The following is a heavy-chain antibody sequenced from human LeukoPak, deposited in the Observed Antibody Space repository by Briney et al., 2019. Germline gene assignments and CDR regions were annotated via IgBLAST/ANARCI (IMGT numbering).Heavy chain of an antibody. J-gene: IGHJ6*02. Sequence: PGGSLRLSCAASGFTFSSYGMHWVRQAPGKGLEWVANIKQDGSEKYYVDSVKGRFTISRDNAKNSLYLQMNSLRAEGTAVYYCARSQTHYYYYYGMDVWGQGTTVTVSS. CDR3: ARSQTHYYYYYGMDV. V-gene: IGHV3-7*01. CDR1: GFTFSSYG. CDR2: IKQDGSEK.